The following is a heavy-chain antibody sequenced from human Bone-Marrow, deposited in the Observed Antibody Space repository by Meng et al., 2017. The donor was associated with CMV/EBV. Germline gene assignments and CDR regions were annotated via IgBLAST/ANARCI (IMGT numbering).Heavy chain of an antibody. CDR2: MNPNSGNT. D-gene: IGHD4-23*01. CDR1: GYTFTSYD. CDR3: ARCPVDGATGYYYYYGMDV. Sequence: ASVKVSCKASGYTFTSYDINWVRQATGQGLEWMGWMNPNSGNTGYAQKFRGRVTMTRNTSISTAYMELSSLRSEDTAVYYCARCPVDGATGYYYYYGMDVWGQGTTVTVSS. V-gene: IGHV1-8*01. J-gene: IGHJ6*02.